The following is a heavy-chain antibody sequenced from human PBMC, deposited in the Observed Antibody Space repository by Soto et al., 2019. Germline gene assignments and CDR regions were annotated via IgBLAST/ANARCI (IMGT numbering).Heavy chain of an antibody. CDR1: GFTFSSYG. J-gene: IGHJ4*02. CDR2: IWYDGSNK. V-gene: IGHV3-33*01. D-gene: IGHD5-12*01. Sequence: QVQLVESGGGVVQPGRSLRLSCAASGFTFSSYGMHWVRQAPGKGLEWVAVIWYDGSNKYYADSVKGRFTISRDNSKNTLYLQMNSLRAEDTAVYYCAARQEMATITNDYWGQGTLVTVSS. CDR3: AARQEMATITNDY.